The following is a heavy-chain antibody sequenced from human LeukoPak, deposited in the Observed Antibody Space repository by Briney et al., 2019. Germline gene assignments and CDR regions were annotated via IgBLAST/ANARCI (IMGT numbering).Heavy chain of an antibody. CDR1: GYNFNDYW. D-gene: IGHD6-19*01. J-gene: IGHJ6*02. CDR3: ASSVAGALDYYGMDV. CDR2: IYPGDSDT. Sequence: GESLKISCEATGYNFNDYWIGWVRQMPGKGLEWMGIIYPGDSDTRYSPSFQGQVTISADKSISTAYLQWSSLKASDTAMYYCASSVAGALDYYGMDVWGQGTTVTVSS. V-gene: IGHV5-51*01.